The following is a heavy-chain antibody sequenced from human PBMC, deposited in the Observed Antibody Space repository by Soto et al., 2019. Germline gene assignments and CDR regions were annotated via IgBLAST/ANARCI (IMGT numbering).Heavy chain of an antibody. Sequence: GGSLRLSCAASGFTFSSYGMHWVRQAPGKGLEWVAVISYDGSNKYYADSVKGRFTISRDNSKNTLYLQMNSLRAEDTAVYYCAKDKSLAGKSGYFDYWGQGTLVTVSS. V-gene: IGHV3-30*18. D-gene: IGHD6-19*01. CDR2: ISYDGSNK. J-gene: IGHJ4*02. CDR3: AKDKSLAGKSGYFDY. CDR1: GFTFSSYG.